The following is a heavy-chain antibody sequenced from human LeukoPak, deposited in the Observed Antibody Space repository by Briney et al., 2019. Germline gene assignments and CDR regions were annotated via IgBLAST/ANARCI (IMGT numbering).Heavy chain of an antibody. CDR3: MGSGSFDY. J-gene: IGHJ4*02. Sequence: GGSLRLSCTASGFTFGDYAMSWVRQAPGQGLVWVGLIRSKAYGGTTEYAAYVKGRFTISRDDSKSVAYLQMNSLKTEDTAVYYCMGSGSFDYWGQGTLVTVSS. D-gene: IGHD3-10*01. CDR1: GFTFGDYA. V-gene: IGHV3-49*04. CDR2: IRSKAYGGTT.